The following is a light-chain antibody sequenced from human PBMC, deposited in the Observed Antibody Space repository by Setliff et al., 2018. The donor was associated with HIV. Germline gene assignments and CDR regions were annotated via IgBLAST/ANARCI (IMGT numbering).Light chain of an antibody. Sequence: QSVLTQPASVSGSPGQSITISCTGTSRDVGGGQNYVSWYQQYPGQAPKLMTYEVTKRPAGVSDRFSGSKSGNTASLIISGLQTEDEAEYYCSSFTSSSTYVFGIGTKVTVL. CDR1: SRDVGGGQNY. CDR3: SSFTSSSTYV. J-gene: IGLJ1*01. CDR2: EVT. V-gene: IGLV2-14*01.